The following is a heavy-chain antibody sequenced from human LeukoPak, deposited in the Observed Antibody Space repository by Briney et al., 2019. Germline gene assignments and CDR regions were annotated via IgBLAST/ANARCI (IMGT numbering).Heavy chain of an antibody. CDR3: ARDGPSGYYPDY. CDR1: GGTFSSYA. CDR2: IIPIFGIA. J-gene: IGHJ4*02. V-gene: IGHV1-69*05. Sequence: GASVKVSCKASGGTFSSYAISRVRQAPGQGLEWMGRIIPIFGIANYAQKFQGRVTITTDESTSTAYMELSSLRSEDTAVYYCARDGPSGYYPDYWGQGTLVTVSP. D-gene: IGHD3-22*01.